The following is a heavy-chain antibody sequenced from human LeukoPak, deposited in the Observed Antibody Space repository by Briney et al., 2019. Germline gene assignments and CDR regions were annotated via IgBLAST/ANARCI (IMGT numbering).Heavy chain of an antibody. CDR3: AKERLPYNYYYYGMDV. CDR1: GFTFSSYG. CDR2: ISYDGSNK. J-gene: IGHJ6*02. Sequence: PGGSLRLSCAASGFTFSSYGMHWVRQGPGKGLEWVAVISYDGSNKYYADSVKGRFTISRDNSKNTLYLQMNSLRAEDTAVYYCAKERLPYNYYYYGMDVWGQGTTVTVSS. V-gene: IGHV3-30*18.